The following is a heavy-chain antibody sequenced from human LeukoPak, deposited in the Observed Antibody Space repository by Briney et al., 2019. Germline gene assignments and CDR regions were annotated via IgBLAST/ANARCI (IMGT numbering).Heavy chain of an antibody. CDR1: GGSTSSGDYY. CDR3: ARGYCGGDCYPLPFDP. V-gene: IGHV4-30-4*08. Sequence: SETLSLTCTVSGGSTSSGDYYWSWIRQPPGKGLEWIGYIYYSGSTYYNPSLKSRVTISVDTSKNQFSLKLSSVTAADTAVYYCARGYCGGDCYPLPFDPWGQGTLVTVSS. CDR2: IYYSGST. J-gene: IGHJ5*02. D-gene: IGHD2-21*01.